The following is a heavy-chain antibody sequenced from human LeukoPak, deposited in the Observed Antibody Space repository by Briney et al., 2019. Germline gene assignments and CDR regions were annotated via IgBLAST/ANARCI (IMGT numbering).Heavy chain of an antibody. CDR2: ISGSGGST. CDR1: GFTFSSYW. D-gene: IGHD6-19*01. CDR3: AKGAVAGNYYYYGMDV. Sequence: AGGSLRLSCAASGFTFSSYWMSWVRQAPGKGLEWVSAISGSGGSTYYADSVKGRFTISRDNSKNTLYLQMNSLRAEDTAVYYCAKGAVAGNYYYYGMDVWGQGTTVTVSS. V-gene: IGHV3-23*01. J-gene: IGHJ6*02.